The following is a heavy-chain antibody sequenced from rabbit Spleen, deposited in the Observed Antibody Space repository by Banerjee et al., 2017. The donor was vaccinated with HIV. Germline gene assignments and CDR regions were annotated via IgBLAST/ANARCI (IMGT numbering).Heavy chain of an antibody. V-gene: IGHV1S40*01. CDR1: GFSFSSRCY. J-gene: IGHJ3*01. D-gene: IGHD7-1*01. CDR2: IDAGSSGST. Sequence: QSLEESGGDLVKPGASLTLTCTASGFSFSSRCYMCWVRQAPGKGLEWIACIDAGSSGSTYYASWAKGRFTISKTSSTTVTLQMTSLTAADTATYFCARFYAGYGDFGYAAMWGQGTLVTVS. CDR3: ARFYAGYGDFGYAAM.